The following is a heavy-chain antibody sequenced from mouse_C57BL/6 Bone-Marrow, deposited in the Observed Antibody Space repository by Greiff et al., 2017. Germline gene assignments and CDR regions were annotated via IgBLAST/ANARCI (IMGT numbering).Heavy chain of an antibody. V-gene: IGHV1-15*01. CDR1: GYTFTDYE. CDR2: IDPETGGT. Sequence: VQLQQSGAELVRPGASVTLSCKASGYTFTDYEMHWVKQTPVHGLEWIGAIDPETGGTAYNQKFKGKAILTADKSSSTAYMERRSLTSEDSAVYYCTREKDAPWFAYWGQGTLVTVSA. CDR3: TREKDAPWFAY. J-gene: IGHJ3*01.